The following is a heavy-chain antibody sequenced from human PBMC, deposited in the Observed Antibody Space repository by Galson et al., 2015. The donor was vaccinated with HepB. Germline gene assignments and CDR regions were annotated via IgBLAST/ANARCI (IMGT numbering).Heavy chain of an antibody. CDR2: IDPSDSYT. Sequence: QSGAEVKKPGESLRISCKGSGYSFTSYWISWVRQMPGKGLEWMGRIDPSDSYTNYSPSFQGHVTISADKSISTAYLQWSSLKASDTAMYYCARHQRQLDQGDWFDPWGQGTLVTVSS. CDR3: ARHQRQLDQGDWFDP. V-gene: IGHV5-10-1*01. J-gene: IGHJ5*02. CDR1: GYSFTSYW. D-gene: IGHD6-6*01.